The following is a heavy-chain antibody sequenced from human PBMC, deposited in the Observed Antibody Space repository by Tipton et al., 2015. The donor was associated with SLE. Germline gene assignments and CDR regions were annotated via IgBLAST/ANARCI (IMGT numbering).Heavy chain of an antibody. D-gene: IGHD1-26*01. V-gene: IGHV3-21*01. CDR2: ISSSSSYI. J-gene: IGHJ3*02. CDR3: AREGHMGELLWQDAFDI. Sequence: SLRLSCTASGFTFGDYAMNWVRQAPGKGLEWVSSISSSSSYIYYADSVKGRFTISRDNAKNSLYLQMNSLRAEDTAVYYCAREGHMGELLWQDAFDIWGQGTMVTVSS. CDR1: GFTFGDYA.